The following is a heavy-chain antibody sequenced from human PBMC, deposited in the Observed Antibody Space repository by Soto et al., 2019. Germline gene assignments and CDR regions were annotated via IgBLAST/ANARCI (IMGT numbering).Heavy chain of an antibody. CDR1: GFTFSSYG. D-gene: IGHD4-17*01. J-gene: IGHJ4*02. CDR2: ISYDGSNK. V-gene: IGHV3-30*18. CDR3: AKAQPDYATGTTAISY. Sequence: QVQLVESGGGVVKPGRSLRLSCAASGFTFSSYGMHWVRQAPGKGLEWVAVISYDGSNKYYADSVKGRFTISRDNSKNTLYLQMNSLRAEDTAVYYCAKAQPDYATGTTAISYWGQGTLVTVSS.